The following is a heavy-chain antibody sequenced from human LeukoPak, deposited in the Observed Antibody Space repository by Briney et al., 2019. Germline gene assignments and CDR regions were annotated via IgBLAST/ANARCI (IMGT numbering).Heavy chain of an antibody. CDR3: ATVSAGYSGTDY. Sequence: KSGGSLTLSCAPSGFILSNAGMGWVRQAPGKGLEWVGPIQAKTDGGTPNYAAPVKGRFTIPRDDSKETLYLQMNSLKIEDSAVYYSATVSAGYSGTDYSGQGSPVSASS. D-gene: IGHD2-15*01. V-gene: IGHV3-15*01. CDR1: GFILSNAG. J-gene: IGHJ4*02. CDR2: IQAKTDGGTP.